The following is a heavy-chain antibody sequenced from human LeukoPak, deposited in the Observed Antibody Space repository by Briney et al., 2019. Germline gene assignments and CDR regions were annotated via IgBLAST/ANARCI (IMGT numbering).Heavy chain of an antibody. CDR1: GFTFSSYS. CDR2: ISSSSSYI. Sequence: GGSLRLSCAASGFTFSSYSMNWIRQAPGKGLEWVSSISSSSSYIYYADSVKGRFTISRDNAKNSLYLQMNSLRAEDTAVYYCAKDGGLWVSAHWGDSWGRGTLVTVSS. V-gene: IGHV3-21*04. CDR3: AKDGGLWVSAHWGDS. J-gene: IGHJ4*02. D-gene: IGHD7-27*01.